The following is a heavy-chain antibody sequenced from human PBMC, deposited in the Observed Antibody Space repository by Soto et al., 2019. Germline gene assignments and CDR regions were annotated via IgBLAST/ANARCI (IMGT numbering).Heavy chain of an antibody. V-gene: IGHV1-46*01. CDR3: ARDGGLLTASWHYDL. D-gene: IGHD2-15*01. J-gene: IGHJ2*01. Sequence: QVQLVQPGADVKKPGTSVKVSCKAAGYSFTNYCMYWVRQAPGQGLEWVGMINPRTGSTRYAQKFQDRLTLTTETSTTTVYMELSTLISDDTAVYYCARDGGLLTASWHYDLWGPGTLVNVSS. CDR1: GYSFTNYC. CDR2: INPRTGST.